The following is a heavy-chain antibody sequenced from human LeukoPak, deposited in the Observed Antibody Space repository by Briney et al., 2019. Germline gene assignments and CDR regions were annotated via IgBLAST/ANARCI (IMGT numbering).Heavy chain of an antibody. CDR2: IRSKANSYAT. V-gene: IGHV3-73*01. J-gene: IGHJ6*03. CDR3: TRQTGAYGSGSIYYYYYMDV. CDR1: GFTFSGSA. D-gene: IGHD3-10*01. Sequence: GGSLRLSCAASGFTFSGSAMHWVRQASGKGLEWVGRIRSKANSYATAYAASVKGRFTISRDDSKNTAYLQMNSLKTEDTAVYYCTRQTGAYGSGSIYYYYYMDVWGKGTTVTISS.